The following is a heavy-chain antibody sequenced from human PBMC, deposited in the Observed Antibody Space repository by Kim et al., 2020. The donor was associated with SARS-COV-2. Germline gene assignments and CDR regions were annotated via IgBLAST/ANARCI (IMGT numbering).Heavy chain of an antibody. J-gene: IGHJ3*02. V-gene: IGHV1-45*02. Sequence: SVKVSCKASGYTFTYRYLHWVRQAPGQALEWMGWITPFNGNTNYAQKFQDRVTITRDRSMSTAYMELSSLRSEDTAMYYCARASSSRGQAFDIWGQGTMVTVSS. D-gene: IGHD6-13*01. CDR3: ARASSSRGQAFDI. CDR2: ITPFNGNT. CDR1: GYTFTYRY.